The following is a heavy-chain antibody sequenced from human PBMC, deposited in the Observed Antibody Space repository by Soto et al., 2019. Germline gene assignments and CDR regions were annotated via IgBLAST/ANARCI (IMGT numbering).Heavy chain of an antibody. V-gene: IGHV4-34*01. J-gene: IGHJ4*02. Sequence: QVQLQQWGAGLLKPSETLSLTCAVYGGSFSGYYWSWIRQPPGKGLEWIGEINHSGSTNYNPSLKRRVTISVDTSKNQFSLKLSSVTPADTAVYDCARHYGSGSYSDYWGQGTLVTVSS. CDR3: ARHYGSGSYSDY. CDR1: GGSFSGYY. CDR2: INHSGST. D-gene: IGHD3-10*01.